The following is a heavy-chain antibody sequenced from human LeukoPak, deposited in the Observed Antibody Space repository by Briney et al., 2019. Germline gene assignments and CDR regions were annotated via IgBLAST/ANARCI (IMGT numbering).Heavy chain of an antibody. CDR3: ARSSHGRQGDY. V-gene: IGHV3-21*01. J-gene: IGHJ4*02. Sequence: GGSLRLSCAASGFTFSSYEMNWVRQVPGKGLEWVSSISSSSSYIYYADSVKGRFTISRDNAKNSLYLQMNSLRAEDTAVYYCARSSHGRQGDYWGQGTLVTVSS. CDR2: ISSSSSYI. CDR1: GFTFSSYE. D-gene: IGHD6-6*01.